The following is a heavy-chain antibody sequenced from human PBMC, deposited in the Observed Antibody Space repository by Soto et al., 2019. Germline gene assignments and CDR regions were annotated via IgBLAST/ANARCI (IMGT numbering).Heavy chain of an antibody. CDR1: GFTFSDYY. V-gene: IGHV3-11*01. CDR3: ARARLGYSSGSLLGPFDY. CDR2: ISSSGSTI. Sequence: QVQLVESGGGLVKPGGSLRLSCSASGFTFSDYYMSWIRQAPGKGLEWVSYISSSGSTIYYADSVQGRFTISRDNAKNSLYLQMNSLRAEDPAVYYCARARLGYSSGSLLGPFDYWGQGTLVTVSS. D-gene: IGHD6-19*01. J-gene: IGHJ4*02.